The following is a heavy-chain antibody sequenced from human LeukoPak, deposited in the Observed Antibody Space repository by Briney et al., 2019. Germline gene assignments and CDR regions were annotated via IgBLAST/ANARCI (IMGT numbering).Heavy chain of an antibody. CDR1: GFTVSSNY. D-gene: IGHD2-15*01. CDR2: ISYDGSNK. CDR3: AKTSVVAAIWLDY. J-gene: IGHJ4*02. Sequence: GGSLRLSCAASGFTVSSNYMSWVRQAPGKGLEWVAVISYDGSNKYYADSVKGRFTISRDNSKNTLYLQMNSLRAEDTAVYYCAKTSVVAAIWLDYWGQGTLVTVSS. V-gene: IGHV3-30*18.